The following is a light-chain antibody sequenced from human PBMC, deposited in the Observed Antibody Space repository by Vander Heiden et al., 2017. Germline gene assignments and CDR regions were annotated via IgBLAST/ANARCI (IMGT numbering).Light chain of an antibody. CDR1: KLGDKY. Sequence: SSELTQPPPVSVSPGQTASITCSGDKLGDKYACWYQQKPGQSPVLVIYQDSKRPSGIPERFSGSNSGNTATLTISGTQAMDEDDYYCQAWDSSTAVFGGGTKLTVL. CDR2: QDS. CDR3: QAWDSSTAV. V-gene: IGLV3-1*01. J-gene: IGLJ2*01.